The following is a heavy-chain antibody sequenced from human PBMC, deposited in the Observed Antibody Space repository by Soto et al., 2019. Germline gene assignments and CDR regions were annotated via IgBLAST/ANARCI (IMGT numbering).Heavy chain of an antibody. Sequence: SVKVSCKASGGTFSSYAISWVRQAPGQGLEWMGGIIPIFGTANYAQKFQGRVTITADESTSTAYMELSSLRSEDTAVYYCARVGRIAAAPTFDYWGQGTLVTVSS. J-gene: IGHJ4*02. CDR3: ARVGRIAAAPTFDY. CDR1: GGTFSSYA. D-gene: IGHD6-13*01. CDR2: IIPIFGTA. V-gene: IGHV1-69*13.